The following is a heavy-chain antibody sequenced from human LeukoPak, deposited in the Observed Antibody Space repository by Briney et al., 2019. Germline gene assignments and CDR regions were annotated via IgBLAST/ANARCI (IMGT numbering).Heavy chain of an antibody. Sequence: HPGGSLRLSCAASGFTFSSYASSWVRQAPGKGLEWGSGISASGGTTYPAGSVKGRFTISKDNTKNTLYLQMNNLRAEDTAVYYCATGRDGYFPLGGKWGQGTLVTVSS. CDR2: ISASGGTT. CDR3: ATGRDGYFPLGGK. V-gene: IGHV3-23*01. D-gene: IGHD5-24*01. CDR1: GFTFSSYA. J-gene: IGHJ4*02.